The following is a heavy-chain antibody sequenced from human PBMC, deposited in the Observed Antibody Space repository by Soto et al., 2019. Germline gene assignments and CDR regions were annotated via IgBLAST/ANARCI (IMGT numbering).Heavy chain of an antibody. V-gene: IGHV4-59*01. CDR3: GSVRPSGYVLS. J-gene: IGHJ5*02. Sequence: PSETLSLTCTVSGGSLSSYYWTWIRQSPGKGLEWIGYVYFSGNTNYNPSLKSGVTISIDTSKNQFSLRLASVTAADTAFYYCGSVRPSGYVLSWGQGTLVTVSS. CDR1: GGSLSSYY. CDR2: VYFSGNT. D-gene: IGHD6-25*01.